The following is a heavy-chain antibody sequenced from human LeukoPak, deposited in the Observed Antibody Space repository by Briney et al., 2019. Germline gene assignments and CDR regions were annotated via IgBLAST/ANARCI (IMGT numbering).Heavy chain of an antibody. CDR2: IGGSGGST. J-gene: IGHJ4*02. CDR3: ARSGGSF. CDR1: GFTFSRYG. D-gene: IGHD2-15*01. V-gene: IGHV3-23*01. Sequence: GGTLRLSCAASGFTFSRYGMSWVRQAPGKGLEWVSAIGGSGGSTYYADSVKGRFTISRDNAKNSLYLQMNSLRAEDTAVYYCARSGGSFWGQGTLVTVSS.